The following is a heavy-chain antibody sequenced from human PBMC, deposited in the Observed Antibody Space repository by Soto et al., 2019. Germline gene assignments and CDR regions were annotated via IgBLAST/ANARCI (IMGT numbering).Heavy chain of an antibody. CDR3: ARCGASGYDLDDFDI. V-gene: IGHV4-59*08. CDR2: IYYSGST. CDR1: GGSISSYY. Sequence: QVQLQESGPGLVKPSETLSLTCTVSGGSISSYYWSWIRQPPGKGLEWIGYIYYSGSTNYKPSLKSEVTISVDTCKNQFSLKLSSVTAAETAVYYCARCGASGYDLDDFDIWGQGTMVTVSS. D-gene: IGHD5-12*01. J-gene: IGHJ3*02.